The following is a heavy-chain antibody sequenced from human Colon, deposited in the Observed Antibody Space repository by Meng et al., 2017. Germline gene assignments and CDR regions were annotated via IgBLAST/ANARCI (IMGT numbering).Heavy chain of an antibody. J-gene: IGHJ4*02. CDR3: ARIGRYNRGSDD. Sequence: GESLKISCAASGFTFSSSTMHWVRQAPGKGLEWLAVIIYDGSYKFYADSVKDRFIISRDNSNNSLHLQMSGLRVDDTAVYHCARIGRYNRGSDDWGQGTLVTVSS. D-gene: IGHD6-19*01. CDR2: IIYDGSYK. CDR1: GFTFSSST. V-gene: IGHV3-30*15.